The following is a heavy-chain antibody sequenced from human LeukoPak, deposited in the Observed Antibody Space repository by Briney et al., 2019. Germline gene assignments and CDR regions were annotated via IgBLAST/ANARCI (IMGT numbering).Heavy chain of an antibody. CDR2: IYSGGST. Sequence: PGGSLRLSCAASGFTVSSNYMSWVRQAPGKGLEWVSLIYSGGSTYYADSVKGRFIISRDNAKNSMFLQMNSLRAEDTAVYYCVRDQGGAVSYWGQGTLVTVSS. V-gene: IGHV3-53*01. J-gene: IGHJ4*02. CDR1: GFTVSSNY. CDR3: VRDQGGAVSY. D-gene: IGHD3-16*01.